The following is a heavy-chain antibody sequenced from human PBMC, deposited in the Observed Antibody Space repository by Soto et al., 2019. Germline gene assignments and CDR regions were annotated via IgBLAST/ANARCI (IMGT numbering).Heavy chain of an antibody. CDR3: ARGRRRITTMMEGFDP. Sequence: QVQLVESGGGVVQPGRSLRLSCAASGFTFSSYGMHWVRQAPGKGLEWVAVIWDDGSNKYYADSVKGRFTISRDNSKNTLYLQMNSLRAEDTAVYYCARGRRRITTMMEGFDPWGQGTLVTVSS. D-gene: IGHD3-10*01. V-gene: IGHV3-33*01. CDR1: GFTFSSYG. CDR2: IWDDGSNK. J-gene: IGHJ5*02.